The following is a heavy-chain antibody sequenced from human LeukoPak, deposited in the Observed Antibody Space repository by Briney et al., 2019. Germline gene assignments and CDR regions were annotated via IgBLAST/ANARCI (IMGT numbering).Heavy chain of an antibody. V-gene: IGHV3-74*01. CDR3: AREIAVAGTSNYYYYYGMDV. CDR1: GFTFSSYW. J-gene: IGHJ6*04. Sequence: GGSLRLSCAASGFTFSSYWMHWVRQAPGKGQVWVSRINSDGSSTSYADSVKGRFTISRDNAKNTLYLQVNSLRAEDTAVYYCAREIAVAGTSNYYYYYGMDVWGKGTTVTVSS. D-gene: IGHD6-19*01. CDR2: INSDGSST.